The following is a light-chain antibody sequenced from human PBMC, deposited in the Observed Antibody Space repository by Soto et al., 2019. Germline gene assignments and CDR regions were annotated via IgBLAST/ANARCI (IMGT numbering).Light chain of an antibody. CDR2: DAS. CDR3: QQRSNWPHT. V-gene: IGKV3-11*01. J-gene: IGKJ2*01. Sequence: EIVLTQSPAALSLSPGDRATLSCRASQSVSSYLAWYQQKPGQAPRLLIYDASNRATGIPARFSGSGSGTDFTLTISSLEPEDFAVYYCQQRSNWPHTFGQGTKLEIK. CDR1: QSVSSY.